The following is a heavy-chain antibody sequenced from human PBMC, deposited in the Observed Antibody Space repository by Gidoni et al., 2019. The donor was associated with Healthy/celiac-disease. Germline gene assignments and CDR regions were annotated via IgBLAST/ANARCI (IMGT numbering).Heavy chain of an antibody. V-gene: IGHV1-24*01. CDR2: FDPEDGET. D-gene: IGHD4-17*01. Sequence: QVQLVQSGAEVKKPGASVKVSCKVSGYTLTELSMHWVRQAPGKGREWMGGFDPEDGETIYAQKFQGRVTMTEDTSTDTAYMELSSLRSEDTAVYYCATGGTKGFPRYGDYVGRSNWFDPWGQGTLVTVSS. CDR1: GYTLTELS. CDR3: ATGGTKGFPRYGDYVGRSNWFDP. J-gene: IGHJ5*02.